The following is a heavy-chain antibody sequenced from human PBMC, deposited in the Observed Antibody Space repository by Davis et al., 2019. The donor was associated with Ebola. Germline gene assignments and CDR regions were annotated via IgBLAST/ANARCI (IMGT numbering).Heavy chain of an antibody. CDR1: GYTFTGYY. CDR2: NNPNGGGT. V-gene: IGHV1-2*02. Sequence: ASVKVSCTASGYTFTGYYIHWVRQAPGQGLEWMGYNNPNGGGTHYAQNFQGRVTMTRDPSIGTDYMEMSRLRSDDTAVFYCARDEGRGWPRYAYSWGQGTLVTVSS. CDR3: ARDEGRGWPRYAYS. D-gene: IGHD2-15*01. J-gene: IGHJ4*02.